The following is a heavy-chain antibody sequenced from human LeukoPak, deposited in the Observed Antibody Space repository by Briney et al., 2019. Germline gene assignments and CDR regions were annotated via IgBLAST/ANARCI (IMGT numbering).Heavy chain of an antibody. Sequence: PGGSLRLSCAASGFTFSNAWMSWVRQAPGKGLEGVGRIKSKTDGGTTDYAAPVKGRFTISRDDSKNTLYLQMNSLKTEDTAVYYCTTDPSGGEYAYWGQGTLVTVSS. J-gene: IGHJ4*02. D-gene: IGHD3-16*01. CDR2: IKSKTDGGTT. CDR1: GFTFSNAW. CDR3: TTDPSGGEYAY. V-gene: IGHV3-15*01.